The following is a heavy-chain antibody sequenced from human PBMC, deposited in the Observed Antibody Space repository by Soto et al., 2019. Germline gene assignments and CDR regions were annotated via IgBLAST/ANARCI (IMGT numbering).Heavy chain of an antibody. CDR3: ARGYCSGGNCYSGMDV. V-gene: IGHV1-69*13. J-gene: IGHJ6*02. D-gene: IGHD2-15*01. Sequence: SVKVSCKASGGTFSTHAIIWVRQAPGHGLEWMGGIIPISGTTYYTQKFQGRVTITADEPTSTAFMELSSRKSEDTAVFYCARGYCSGGNCYSGMDVWGQGTMVTVSS. CDR1: GGTFSTHA. CDR2: IIPISGTT.